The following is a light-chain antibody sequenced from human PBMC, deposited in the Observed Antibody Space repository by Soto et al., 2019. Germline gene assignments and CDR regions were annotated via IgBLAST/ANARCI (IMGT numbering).Light chain of an antibody. Sequence: DIQMTTSPSSLSASVEDRVTITCRASQSISRYLNWYQQKPGKAPKLQIYAASSLQSGVPSRFSGSGSGTEFSLTISSLQPEDFATYYCQQSYSSLFTFGPGTKVDIK. J-gene: IGKJ3*01. CDR3: QQSYSSLFT. CDR1: QSISRY. CDR2: AAS. V-gene: IGKV1-39*01.